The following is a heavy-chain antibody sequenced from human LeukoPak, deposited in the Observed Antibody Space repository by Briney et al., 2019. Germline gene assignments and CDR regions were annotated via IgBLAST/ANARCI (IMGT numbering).Heavy chain of an antibody. Sequence: GGSLRLSCAASGFTVSSYAFRWDRQAPGKGLEWVAVIAYDGSNRYYADSVKGRFTISKDNSKNTLYLQMNSLRVDDTAVYYCARDHQPHYWGQGTLVTVSS. CDR2: IAYDGSNR. J-gene: IGHJ4*02. CDR1: GFTVSSYA. V-gene: IGHV3-30*04. D-gene: IGHD2-2*01. CDR3: ARDHQPHY.